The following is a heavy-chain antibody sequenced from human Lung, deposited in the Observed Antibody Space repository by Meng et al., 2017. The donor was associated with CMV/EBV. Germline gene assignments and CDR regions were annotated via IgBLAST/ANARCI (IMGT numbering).Heavy chain of an antibody. CDR3: ARGSSSSWYEGSYYFDY. J-gene: IGHJ4*02. D-gene: IGHD6-13*01. V-gene: IGHV3-21*01. CDR1: GFTFSSYS. Sequence: GGSLRLSCAASGFTFSSYSMNWVRQAPGKGLEWVSSISSSSSYIYYADSVKGRFTISRDNAKNSLYLQMNSLRAEDTAVYYCARGSSSSWYEGSYYFDYWGQGTLVTVSS. CDR2: ISSSSSYI.